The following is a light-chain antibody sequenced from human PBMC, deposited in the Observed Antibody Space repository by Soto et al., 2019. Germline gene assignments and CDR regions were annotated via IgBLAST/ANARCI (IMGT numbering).Light chain of an antibody. Sequence: QSVLTQPASVSGSPGRAITISCTGTSSDVGGYNYVSWYQQHPGKAPKLMIYEVSNRPSGVSNRFSGSKSGNTASLTISGLQAEDEADHSCSSYKSRRTPYVFGTGTKVTVL. V-gene: IGLV2-14*01. CDR1: SSDVGGYNY. J-gene: IGLJ1*01. CDR2: EVS. CDR3: SSYKSRRTPYV.